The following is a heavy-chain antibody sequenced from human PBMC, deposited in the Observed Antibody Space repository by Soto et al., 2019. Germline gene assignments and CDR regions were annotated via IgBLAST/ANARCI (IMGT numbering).Heavy chain of an antibody. CDR3: AKGPSTGPGNRYSFDY. V-gene: IGHV3-23*01. CDR1: GFTFSNYA. Sequence: EVQLLESGGDLVQPGGSLRLSCAASGFTFSNYAMGWVRQAPGKGLQWVSAISGSGGSTYHADSVKGRFTVSRDNSKDTLYLQMNGLRAEDTALYYCAKGPSTGPGNRYSFDYWGQGTLVTVSS. CDR2: ISGSGGST. J-gene: IGHJ4*02.